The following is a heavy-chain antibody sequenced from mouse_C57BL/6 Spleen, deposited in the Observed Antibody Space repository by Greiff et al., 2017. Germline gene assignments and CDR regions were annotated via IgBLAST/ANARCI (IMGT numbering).Heavy chain of an antibody. V-gene: IGHV1-26*01. J-gene: IGHJ2*01. D-gene: IGHD1-1*01. CDR1: GYTFTDYY. CDR3: AYYSYYFDY. CDR2: INPNNGGT. Sequence: VQLQQSGPELVKPGASVKISCKASGYTFTDYYMNWVKQSHGKSLEWIGDINPNNGGTSYNQKFKGKATLTVDKSSSTAYMELRSLTSEDSAVYYCAYYSYYFDYWGQGTTLTVSS.